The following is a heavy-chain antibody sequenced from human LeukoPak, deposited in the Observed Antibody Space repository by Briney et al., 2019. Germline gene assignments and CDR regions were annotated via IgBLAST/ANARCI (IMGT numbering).Heavy chain of an antibody. D-gene: IGHD2-2*01. Sequence: SETLSLTCAVYGGSFSGYYWGWIRQPPGKGLEWIGEINHSGSTNYNPSLKSRVTISVDTSKNQFSLKLSSVTAADTAVYYCARSGVVVVPAAIFDYWGQGTLVTVSS. J-gene: IGHJ4*02. CDR1: GGSFSGYY. V-gene: IGHV4-34*01. CDR2: INHSGST. CDR3: ARSGVVVVPAAIFDY.